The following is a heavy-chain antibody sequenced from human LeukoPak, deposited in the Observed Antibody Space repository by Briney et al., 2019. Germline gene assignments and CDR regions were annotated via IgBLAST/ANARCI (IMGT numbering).Heavy chain of an antibody. D-gene: IGHD1-7*01. V-gene: IGHV4-59*12. CDR2: IYYSGST. J-gene: IGHJ4*02. CDR3: AGAYGTPATFDY. Sequence: SETLSLTCAVYGGSFSGYYWSWIRQPPGKGLEWIGYIYYSGSTNYNPSLKSRVTISVDRSKNQFSLKLSSVTAADTAVYYCAGAYGTPATFDYWGQGTLVTVSS. CDR1: GGSFSGYY.